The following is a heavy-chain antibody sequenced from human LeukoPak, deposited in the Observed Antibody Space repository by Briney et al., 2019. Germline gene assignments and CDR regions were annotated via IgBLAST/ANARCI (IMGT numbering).Heavy chain of an antibody. D-gene: IGHD6-13*01. Sequence: GGSLRLSCAASGFTFSSYAMSWVRQAPGKGLEWVSGISGGGGSIYYADSVKGRFTISRDNSKNTLYLQMNSLRAEDTAVYYCAKDPREVGSSSPRRGWFDPWGQGTLVTVSS. V-gene: IGHV3-23*01. CDR1: GFTFSSYA. J-gene: IGHJ5*02. CDR3: AKDPREVGSSSPRRGWFDP. CDR2: ISGGGGSI.